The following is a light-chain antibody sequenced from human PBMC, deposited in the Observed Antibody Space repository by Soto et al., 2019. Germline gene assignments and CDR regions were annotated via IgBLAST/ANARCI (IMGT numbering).Light chain of an antibody. V-gene: IGLV2-14*01. Sequence: QSVLTQPASVSGSPGQSITISCTGSSSDIGTYYYVSWYQQHPGKAPRIMIYEVANRPSGVSDRFSGSKSGSTASLTISGLQAEDEGDYYCSSYTTNGTYVFGSGTQLTVL. CDR2: EVA. CDR3: SSYTTNGTYV. CDR1: SSDIGTYYY. J-gene: IGLJ7*01.